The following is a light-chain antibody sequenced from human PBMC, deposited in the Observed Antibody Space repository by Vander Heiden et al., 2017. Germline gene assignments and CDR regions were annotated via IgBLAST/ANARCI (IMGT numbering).Light chain of an antibody. V-gene: IGLV2-14*03. CDR3: SSYTSSSTLGV. Sequence: QSALTQPASVSGSPGQSITISCTGTSSDVGGYNYVSWHQHHPGKAPKLMIYDVSNRPSGVSNRFSGSKSGNTASLTISGLQAEDEADYYCSSYTSSSTLGVFGGGTKLTVL. CDR2: DVS. J-gene: IGLJ3*02. CDR1: SSDVGGYNY.